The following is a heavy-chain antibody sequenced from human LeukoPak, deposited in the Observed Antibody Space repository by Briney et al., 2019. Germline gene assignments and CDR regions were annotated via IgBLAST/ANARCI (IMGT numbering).Heavy chain of an antibody. Sequence: PSETLSLTCAVYGGSFSGYYWSWIRQPPGKGLEWIGEINHSGSTNYNPSLKSRVTISVDTSKNQFSLKLSSVTAADTAVYYCARELSVVPNYGMDVWGQGTTVTVSS. J-gene: IGHJ6*02. CDR3: ARELSVVPNYGMDV. D-gene: IGHD5-18*01. CDR1: GGSFSGYY. CDR2: INHSGST. V-gene: IGHV4-34*01.